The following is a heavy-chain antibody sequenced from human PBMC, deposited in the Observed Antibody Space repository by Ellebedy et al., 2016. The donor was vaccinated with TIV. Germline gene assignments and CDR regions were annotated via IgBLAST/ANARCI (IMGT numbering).Heavy chain of an antibody. CDR2: IYYSGST. Sequence: SETLSLTXTVSGGSISSYYWSWIRQPPGKGLEWIGYIYYSGSTNYNPSLKSRVTISVDTSKNQFSLKLSSVTAADTAVYYCARGCFSAAGPVNYYYYYMDVWGKGTTVTVSS. J-gene: IGHJ6*03. V-gene: IGHV4-59*01. CDR1: GGSISSYY. D-gene: IGHD6-13*01. CDR3: ARGCFSAAGPVNYYYYYMDV.